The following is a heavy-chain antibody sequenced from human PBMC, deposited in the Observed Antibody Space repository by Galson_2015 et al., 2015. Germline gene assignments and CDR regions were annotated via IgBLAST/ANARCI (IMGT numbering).Heavy chain of an antibody. CDR1: GGSISSSSYY. CDR3: ARQADYCGGDCYSEGPPLNWFDP. V-gene: IGHV4-39*01. D-gene: IGHD2-21*02. CDR2: IYYSGST. J-gene: IGHJ5*02. Sequence: SETLSLTCTVSGGSISSSSYYWGWIRQPPGKGLEWIGSIYYSGSTYYNPSLKSRVTISVDTSKNQFSLKLSSVTAADTAVYYCARQADYCGGDCYSEGPPLNWFDPWGQGTLVTVSS.